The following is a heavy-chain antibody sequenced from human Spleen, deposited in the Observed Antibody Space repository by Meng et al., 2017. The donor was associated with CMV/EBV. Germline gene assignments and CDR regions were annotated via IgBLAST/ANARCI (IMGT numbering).Heavy chain of an antibody. V-gene: IGHV3-30-3*01. CDR2: MSAHGGNK. CDR3: ARVLNQRGYSYGYGY. J-gene: IGHJ4*02. D-gene: IGHD5-18*01. CDR1: GFLFRNCA. Sequence: GESLKISCATSGFLFRNCALHWVRLAPGRGLEWVAVMSAHGGNKYYSDSVKGRFTISRDDSKDTLYLQMNSLRAEDTAVYYCARVLNQRGYSYGYGYWGQGTLVTVSS.